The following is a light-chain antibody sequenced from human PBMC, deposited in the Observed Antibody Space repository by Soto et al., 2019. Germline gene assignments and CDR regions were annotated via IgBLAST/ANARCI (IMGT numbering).Light chain of an antibody. CDR1: QSVSSY. V-gene: IGKV3-15*01. J-gene: IGKJ1*01. Sequence: IRVTQCAATLSSSAGERATLSCRASQSVSSYYLAWYQQKPGQAPRLLIYGASTRATGIPARFSGSGSGTEFNLTISCLLAEDFAVYYCPQYNNLPPKTFGQGTKVDIK. CDR2: GAS. CDR3: PQYNNLPPKT.